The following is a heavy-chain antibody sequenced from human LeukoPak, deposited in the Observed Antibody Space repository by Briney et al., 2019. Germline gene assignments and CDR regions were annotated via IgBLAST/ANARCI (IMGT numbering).Heavy chain of an antibody. CDR3: LAGYYYYYMDV. CDR1: GFAFSNYW. Sequence: GGSLRLSCAASGFAFSNYWLHWVRQAPGKGLVWVARINTHGSSTNYAGSVKGRFTISRDNAKNTLYLQMTSLSAEDTAVYYALAGYYYYYMDVWGKGTTVTVSS. CDR2: INTHGSST. D-gene: IGHD6-13*01. V-gene: IGHV3-74*01. J-gene: IGHJ6*03.